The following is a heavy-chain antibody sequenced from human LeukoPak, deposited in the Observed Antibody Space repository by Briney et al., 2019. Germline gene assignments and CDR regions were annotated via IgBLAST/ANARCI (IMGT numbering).Heavy chain of an antibody. CDR2: IVPPLGET. V-gene: IGHV1-69*04. Sequence: AVKVSCKASGGTTKTYVISWVRQAPGQGLEWMGMIVPPLGETKYAQKFQGRVTFTADKSTNTAYMELTSLRSDDTAVFYCAAVIDGYALFDYGGQGTLVTVSS. D-gene: IGHD5-24*01. CDR1: GGTTKTYV. CDR3: AAVIDGYALFDY. J-gene: IGHJ4*02.